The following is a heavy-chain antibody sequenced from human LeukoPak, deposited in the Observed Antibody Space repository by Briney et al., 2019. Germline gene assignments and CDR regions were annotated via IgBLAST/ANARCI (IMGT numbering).Heavy chain of an antibody. Sequence: RGSLRLSCAASGFTFSSYAMSWVRQAPGKGLKWVSAISGSGGSTYYADSVKGRFTISRDNSKNTLYLQMNSLRAEDTAVYYCAKSPYYYDSSGYYYSWGQGTLVTVSS. D-gene: IGHD3-22*01. J-gene: IGHJ4*02. CDR1: GFTFSSYA. CDR2: ISGSGGST. V-gene: IGHV3-23*01. CDR3: AKSPYYYDSSGYYYS.